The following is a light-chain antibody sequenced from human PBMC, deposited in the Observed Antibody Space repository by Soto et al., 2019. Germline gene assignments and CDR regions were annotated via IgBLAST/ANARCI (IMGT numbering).Light chain of an antibody. CDR1: QGISTY. CDR3: QQSYTTPVYS. V-gene: IGKV1-39*01. Sequence: DIQMTQSPSSLSASLGEIVAMAFLSSQGISTYLNWYQQKPVKAPKLLIYAASSLQSGVPSRFSGSGSETDFTLTISSLQPEDFATYFCQQSYTTPVYSFGQGTKVDIK. CDR2: AAS. J-gene: IGKJ2*01.